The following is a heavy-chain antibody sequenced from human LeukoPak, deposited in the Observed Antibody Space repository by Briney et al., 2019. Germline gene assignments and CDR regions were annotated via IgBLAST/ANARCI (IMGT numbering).Heavy chain of an antibody. CDR1: GGSISSYY. CDR2: IYYSGST. D-gene: IGHD3-3*01. J-gene: IGHJ4*02. CDR3: ARAPSGYSKNYFDY. Sequence: PSETLSLTCTVSGGSISSYYWSWIRQSPGKGLEWIGYIYYSGSTNYNPSLKSRVTISVDTSKNQFSLKLSSVTAADTAVYYCARAPSGYSKNYFDYWGQGTLVTVSS. V-gene: IGHV4-59*01.